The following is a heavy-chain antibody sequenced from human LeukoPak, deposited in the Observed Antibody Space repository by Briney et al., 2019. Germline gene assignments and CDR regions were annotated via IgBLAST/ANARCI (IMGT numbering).Heavy chain of an antibody. CDR1: GGSISSGSYY. D-gene: IGHD6-19*01. Sequence: SETLSLTCTVSGGSISSGSYYWSWIRQPAGKGLEWIGRIYTSGSTNYNPSLKNRVTISVDTSKNQFSLKLSSVTAADTAVYYCARDGNSGWYPEYFQHWGQGTLVTVSS. CDR2: IYTSGST. J-gene: IGHJ1*01. V-gene: IGHV4-61*02. CDR3: ARDGNSGWYPEYFQH.